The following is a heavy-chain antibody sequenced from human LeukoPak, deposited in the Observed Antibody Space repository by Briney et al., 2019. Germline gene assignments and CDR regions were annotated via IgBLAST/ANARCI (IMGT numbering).Heavy chain of an antibody. J-gene: IGHJ4*02. CDR2: IYYSGST. Sequence: SETLSLTCTVSGGSISSYYWSWIRQPPGKGLEWIGYIYYSGSTNYNPSLKSRVIISVDMSKNQFSLKLSSVTAADMAVYYCARMISSGSMAIVYWGQGTLVTVSS. D-gene: IGHD6-19*01. V-gene: IGHV4-59*01. CDR3: ARMISSGSMAIVY. CDR1: GGSISSYY.